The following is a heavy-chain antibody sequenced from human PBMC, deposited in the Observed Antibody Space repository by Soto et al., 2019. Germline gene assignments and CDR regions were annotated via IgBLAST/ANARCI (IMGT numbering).Heavy chain of an antibody. V-gene: IGHV1-3*01. CDR3: ARGGYFDSSNYLAY. CDR1: GYTFTSYG. D-gene: IGHD3-22*01. CDR2: INPGNGNT. J-gene: IGHJ4*02. Sequence: GASVKVSCKASGYTFTSYGINWVRQAPGRGLEWMGWINPGNGNTKYSQQLQGRVIIDGDTSASTAYMELSSLRSEDTAVYYCARGGYFDSSNYLAYWGLGTLVTVSS.